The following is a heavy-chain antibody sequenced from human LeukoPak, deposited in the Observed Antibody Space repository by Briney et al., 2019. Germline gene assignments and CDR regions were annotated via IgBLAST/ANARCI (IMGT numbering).Heavy chain of an antibody. CDR3: ARGLRIAVAGNIDY. V-gene: IGHV3-30*04. CDR1: GFTFSNYA. D-gene: IGHD6-19*01. CDR2: ISYEGGTNK. J-gene: IGHJ4*02. Sequence: GRSLRLSCAASGFTFSNYAMHWVRQAPGKGLEWVAIISYEGGTNKYYADSVKGRFTISRDNSKNTLYLQMNTLRDDDTAVYYCARGLRIAVAGNIDYWGQGTLVTVSS.